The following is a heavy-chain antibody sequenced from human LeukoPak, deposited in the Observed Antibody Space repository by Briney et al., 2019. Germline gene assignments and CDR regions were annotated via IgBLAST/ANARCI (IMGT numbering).Heavy chain of an antibody. D-gene: IGHD2-8*02. CDR1: GFIFSGYG. Sequence: GGSLRLSCSASGFIFSGYGMHWVRQAPGKGLEWVSVIWYDGGNKYYADSVKGRFTISRDNSKNTVYLQMDSLRIEDTAVYYCARYNTGRGDYWGQGTLVTVT. V-gene: IGHV3-33*01. CDR3: ARYNTGRGDY. J-gene: IGHJ4*02. CDR2: IWYDGGNK.